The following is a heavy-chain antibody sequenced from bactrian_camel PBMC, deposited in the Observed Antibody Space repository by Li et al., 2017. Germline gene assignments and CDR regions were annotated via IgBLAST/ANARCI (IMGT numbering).Heavy chain of an antibody. J-gene: IGHJ4*01. Sequence: HVQLVESGGGSVQAGESLTLSCAVSGLPHSSYCLGWFRQRPGKAREGVASIDSDGTISYANSVEGRFTISHDAAKNSVDLQMNSLKPDDTAVYYCAATGQMLSVAGCRTQGTQVTVS. V-gene: IGHV3S9*01. D-gene: IGHD1*01. CDR1: GLPHSSYC. CDR2: IDSDGTI.